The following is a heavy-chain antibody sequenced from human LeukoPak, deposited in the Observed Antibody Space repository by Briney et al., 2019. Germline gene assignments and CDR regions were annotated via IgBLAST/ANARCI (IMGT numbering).Heavy chain of an antibody. CDR2: ISSSSSTI. V-gene: IGHV3-48*01. Sequence: AGSLRLSCAASGFTFSSYSMNWVRQAPGKGLEWVSYISSSSSTIYYADSVKGRFTISRDNAKNSLYLQMNSLRAEDTAVYYCARDRLEIRGASYYYYMDGWGKGTTVTVSS. D-gene: IGHD1-7*01. J-gene: IGHJ6*03. CDR1: GFTFSSYS. CDR3: ARDRLEIRGASYYYYMDG.